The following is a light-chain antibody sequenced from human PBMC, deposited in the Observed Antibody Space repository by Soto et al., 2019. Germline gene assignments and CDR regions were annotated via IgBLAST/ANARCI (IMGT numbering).Light chain of an antibody. CDR2: GAS. J-gene: IGKJ4*01. Sequence: ELVLTQSPGTLSLSPGDRATLSCRSSQSAYSSYLSWYQQKPGQAPRLLIYGASNRATGIPDRFSGSGSGTDFTLTISGREPEDFAVYYCQQYGTSLFTFGGGTRVEIK. CDR1: QSAYSSY. CDR3: QQYGTSLFT. V-gene: IGKV3-20*01.